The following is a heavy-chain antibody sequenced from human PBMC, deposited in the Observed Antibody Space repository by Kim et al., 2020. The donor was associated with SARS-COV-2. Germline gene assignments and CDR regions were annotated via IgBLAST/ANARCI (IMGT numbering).Heavy chain of an antibody. CDR2: IYPGDSDT. CDR3: ASIAAAQRPSDAFDI. J-gene: IGHJ3*02. CDR1: GYSFTSYW. V-gene: IGHV5-51*01. D-gene: IGHD6-13*01. Sequence: GESLKISCKGSGYSFTSYWIGWVRQMPGKGLEWMGIIYPGDSDTRYSPSFQGQVTISADKSISTAYLQWSSLKASDTAMYYCASIAAAQRPSDAFDIWGQGTMVTVSS.